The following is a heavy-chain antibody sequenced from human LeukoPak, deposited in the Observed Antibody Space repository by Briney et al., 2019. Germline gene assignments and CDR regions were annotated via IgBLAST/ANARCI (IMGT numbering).Heavy chain of an antibody. CDR2: ISYDGSNK. CDR1: GFTFSSYG. V-gene: IGHV3-30*18. J-gene: IGHJ4*02. Sequence: GRSLRLSCAASGFTFSSYGMHWVRQAPGKGLEWVAVISYDGSNKYYADSVKGRFTISRDNSKNTLYLQMNSLRAEDTAVYYCAKDRDDYGDYDAFDHWGQGTLVTVSS. D-gene: IGHD4-17*01. CDR3: AKDRDDYGDYDAFDH.